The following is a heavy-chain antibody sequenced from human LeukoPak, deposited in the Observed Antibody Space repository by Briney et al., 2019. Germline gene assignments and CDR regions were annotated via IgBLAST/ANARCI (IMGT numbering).Heavy chain of an antibody. CDR1: GGSIGSSSYY. V-gene: IGHV4-39*01. J-gene: IGHJ3*02. D-gene: IGHD5-18*01. Sequence: PSETLSLTCTVSGGSIGSSSYYWGWIRQPPGKGLEWIGSIYYSGSTYYNPSLKSRVTISVDTSKNQFSLKLSSVTAADTAVYYCARVGIQHWNDAFDIWGQGTMVTVSS. CDR3: ARVGIQHWNDAFDI. CDR2: IYYSGST.